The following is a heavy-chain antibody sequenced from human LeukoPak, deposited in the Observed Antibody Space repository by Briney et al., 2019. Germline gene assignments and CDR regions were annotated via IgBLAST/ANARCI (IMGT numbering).Heavy chain of an antibody. Sequence: PSETLSLTCAVYGGSFSGYYWSWIRQPPGKGQEFIGSIYYSGSTYYNPSLKSRVTISVDTSKNQFSLKLSSVTAADTAVYYCARDRGLVGAIDYWGQGTLVTVSS. CDR2: IYYSGST. V-gene: IGHV4-34*01. CDR1: GGSFSGYY. J-gene: IGHJ4*02. D-gene: IGHD1-26*01. CDR3: ARDRGLVGAIDY.